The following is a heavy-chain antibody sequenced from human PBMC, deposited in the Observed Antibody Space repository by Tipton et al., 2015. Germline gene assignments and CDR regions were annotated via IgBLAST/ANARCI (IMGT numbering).Heavy chain of an antibody. CDR3: ASISFAGIWWAACYVDP. V-gene: IGHV4-39*01. CDR1: GGSISSSSYY. D-gene: IGHD3-16*01. J-gene: IGHJ5*02. CDR2: IYYIGGT. Sequence: TLSLTCTVSGGSISSSSYYWGWIRQPPGKGLEWIGTIYYIGGTYYNPSLKSRVTISVDSSKNQVSLKLSSVTAADTAVYYCASISFAGIWWAACYVDPWGPGTLGTVSS.